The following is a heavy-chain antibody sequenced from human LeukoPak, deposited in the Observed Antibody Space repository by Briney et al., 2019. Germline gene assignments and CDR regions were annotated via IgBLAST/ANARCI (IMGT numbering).Heavy chain of an antibody. D-gene: IGHD2-2*01. CDR1: GFNFGSYS. J-gene: IGHJ4*02. Sequence: PGGSLRLSCAASGFNFGSYSMTWVRQAPGTGLDYIGEINDGGSPVYNPSLKSRVTISVDTSKNEFSMSLTSVTAADTAVYYCARGPHQHWPLGQFWGQGSLVTVSS. CDR3: ARGPHQHWPLGQF. V-gene: IGHV4-34*01. CDR2: INDGGSP.